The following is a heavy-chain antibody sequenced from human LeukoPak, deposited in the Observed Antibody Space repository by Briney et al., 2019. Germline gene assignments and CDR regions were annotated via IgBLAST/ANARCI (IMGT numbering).Heavy chain of an antibody. CDR2: ISYDGSNK. J-gene: IGHJ6*02. Sequence: GGSLRLSCAASGFTFSSYAMHWVRQAPGKGLEWVAVISYDGSNKYYADSVKGRFTISRDNSKNTLYLQMNSLRAEDTAVYYCAKDVQAARDQRRGFGMDVWGQGTTVTVSS. CDR3: AKDVQAARDQRRGFGMDV. D-gene: IGHD2-2*01. CDR1: GFTFSSYA. V-gene: IGHV3-30-3*01.